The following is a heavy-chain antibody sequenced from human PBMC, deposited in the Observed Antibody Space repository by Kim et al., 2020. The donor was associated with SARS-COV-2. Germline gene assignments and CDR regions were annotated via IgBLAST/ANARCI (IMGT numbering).Heavy chain of an antibody. Sequence: GGSLRLSCTTSGFTFTGHAMSWVRQPPGKGLEWVSSIDGSDGTTYYVDSVKDRFTISRDDSKNTLYLQMSVLRGDDTAVYYCMKGGWGWIWDHWGQGTLVTVSS. CDR1: GFTFTGHA. J-gene: IGHJ4*02. CDR3: MKGGWGWIWDH. D-gene: IGHD2-21*01. CDR2: IDGSDGTT. V-gene: IGHV3-23*01.